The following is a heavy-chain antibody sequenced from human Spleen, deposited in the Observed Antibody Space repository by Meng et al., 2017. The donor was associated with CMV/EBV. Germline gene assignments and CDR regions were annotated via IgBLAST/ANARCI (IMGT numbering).Heavy chain of an antibody. CDR2: LSSSGTT. J-gene: IGHJ6*02. V-gene: IGHV4-39*07. D-gene: IGHD3-3*01. CDR3: ARERAPYHDFWSGIYNNDYYGLDI. CDR1: GDSISGSYYY. Sequence: SETLSLTCTVSGDSISGSYYYWGWIRQPPGKGLEWIGSLSSSGTTHYNPSLKSRVTMSVDSSKSQFSLNLSSVTAADTALYYCARERAPYHDFWSGIYNNDYYGLDIWGQGTAVTVSS.